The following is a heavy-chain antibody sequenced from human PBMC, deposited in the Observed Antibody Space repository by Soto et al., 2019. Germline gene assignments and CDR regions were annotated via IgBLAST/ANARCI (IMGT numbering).Heavy chain of an antibody. CDR2: ISYDGSNK. V-gene: IGHV3-30*18. Sequence: QVQLVESGGGVVQPGRSLRLSCAASGFTFSSYGMHWVRQAPGKGLEWVAVISYDGSNKYYTDSVKGRFTISRDNSKNXLYLQMNSLRAEDTAVYYCAKDRWFGELLGNFFDYWGQGTLVTVSS. J-gene: IGHJ4*02. CDR1: GFTFSSYG. D-gene: IGHD3-10*01. CDR3: AKDRWFGELLGNFFDY.